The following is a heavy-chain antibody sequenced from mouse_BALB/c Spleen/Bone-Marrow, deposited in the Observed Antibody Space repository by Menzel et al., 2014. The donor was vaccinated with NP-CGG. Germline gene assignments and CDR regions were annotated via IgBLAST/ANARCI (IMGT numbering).Heavy chain of an antibody. J-gene: IGHJ3*01. CDR3: AREGRYDGFAY. CDR2: ILPGSGST. D-gene: IGHD2-14*01. V-gene: IGHV1-9*01. CDR1: GYTFSSYW. Sequence: QVQLQQSGAELMKPGASVKISCKATGYTFSSYWIEWVKQRPGHGLEWIGEILPGSGSTNYNEKFKGKATFTADTSSNTAYMQLSSLTSEDSAVYYCAREGRYDGFAYWGQGTLSLSLQ.